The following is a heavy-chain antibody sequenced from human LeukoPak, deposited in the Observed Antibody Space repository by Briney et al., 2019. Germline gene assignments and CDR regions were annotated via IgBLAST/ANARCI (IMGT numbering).Heavy chain of an antibody. D-gene: IGHD4-17*01. V-gene: IGHV1-8*01. CDR3: ARGEDYGDYEDY. CDR1: GYTFTSYD. Sequence: ASVKVSCKASGYTFTSYDINWVRQATGQGLEWMGWMNPNSGNTGYAQKFQGRVTMTRNTSISTAYMELSSLRSGDTAVYYCARGEDYGDYEDYWGQGTLVTVSS. CDR2: MNPNSGNT. J-gene: IGHJ4*02.